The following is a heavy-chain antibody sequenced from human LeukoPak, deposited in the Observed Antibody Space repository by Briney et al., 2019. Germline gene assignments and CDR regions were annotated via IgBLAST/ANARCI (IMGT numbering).Heavy chain of an antibody. V-gene: IGHV3-30*18. CDR2: KSYDGSNK. CDR3: AKDGSAVGDY. CDR1: GFTFSSYG. J-gene: IGHJ4*02. Sequence: GGSLRLSCAASGFTFSSYGMHWVRQAPGKGLEWVAVKSYDGSNKYYADSVKGRFTISRDSSKNTLYLQMNSLRAEDTAVYYCAKDGSAVGDYWGQGTLVTVSS. D-gene: IGHD1-26*01.